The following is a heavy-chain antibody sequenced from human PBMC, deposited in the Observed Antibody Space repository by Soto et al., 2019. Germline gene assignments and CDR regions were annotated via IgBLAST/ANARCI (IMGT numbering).Heavy chain of an antibody. CDR2: IFPDDSDT. J-gene: IGHJ3*01. D-gene: IGHD6-19*01. V-gene: IGHV5-51*01. CDR3: ARHRLALAGSPFDAFDF. Sequence: GESLKISCQGSGYTCHNHWIGWVRQMPGKGLEWMGIIFPDDSDTGYSPSCRGQVSLSADKSTNTAYLQCTRLKASDTSIYFCARHRLALAGSPFDAFDFWGPGTRVTVSS. CDR1: GYTCHNHW.